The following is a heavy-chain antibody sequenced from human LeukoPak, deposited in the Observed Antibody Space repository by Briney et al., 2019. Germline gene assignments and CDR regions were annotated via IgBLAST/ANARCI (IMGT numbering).Heavy chain of an antibody. CDR3: ASRGYSGLDY. CDR2: IYHSAST. J-gene: IGHJ4*02. CDR1: GGSISSSNW. V-gene: IGHV4-4*02. Sequence: SGTLSLTCAVSGGSISSSNWWTWVRQPPGKGLEWVGEIYHSASTDYNPSLKSRVTISVDKSNNQFPLMLSSVTAADTAVYYCASRGYSGLDYWGQGTLVTVSS. D-gene: IGHD5-12*01.